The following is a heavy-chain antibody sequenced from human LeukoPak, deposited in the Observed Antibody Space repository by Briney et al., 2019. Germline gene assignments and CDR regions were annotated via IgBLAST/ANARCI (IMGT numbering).Heavy chain of an antibody. D-gene: IGHD2-21*01. Sequence: PGRSLRLSCAASGFTFSSYGMHWVRRAPGKGLEWVAVISYDGSNKYYADSVKGRFTISRDNSKNTLYLQMNSLRAEDTAVYYCAKTRGLGDPDNDPENYFDYWGQGTLVTVSS. CDR2: ISYDGSNK. J-gene: IGHJ4*02. CDR3: AKTRGLGDPDNDPENYFDY. CDR1: GFTFSSYG. V-gene: IGHV3-30*18.